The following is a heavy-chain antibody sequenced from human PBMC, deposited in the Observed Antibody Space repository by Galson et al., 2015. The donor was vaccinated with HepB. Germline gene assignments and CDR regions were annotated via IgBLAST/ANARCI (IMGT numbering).Heavy chain of an antibody. D-gene: IGHD1-7*01. Sequence: SLRLSCAASGFTFSSYSMNWVRQAPGKGLEWVSYISSSSSTIYYADSVKGRFTISRDNAKNSLYLQMNSLRAEDTAVYYCARAPRRTGTTGRAPFDYGGQGPPLTASS. J-gene: IGHJ4*02. CDR1: GFTFSSYS. CDR2: ISSSSSTI. CDR3: ARAPRRTGTTGRAPFDY. V-gene: IGHV3-48*01.